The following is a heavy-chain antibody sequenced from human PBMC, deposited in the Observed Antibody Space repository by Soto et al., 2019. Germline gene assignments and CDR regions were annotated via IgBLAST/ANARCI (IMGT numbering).Heavy chain of an antibody. CDR3: ARTYYYDSSGYINYYGMDV. CDR2: INPNSGGT. CDR1: GYTFTGYY. D-gene: IGHD3-22*01. V-gene: IGHV1-2*02. Sequence: ASVKVSCKASGYTFTGYYMHWVRQAPGQGLEWMGWINPNSGGTNYAQKFQGRVTMTRDTSISTAYMELSRLRSDDTAVYYCARTYYYDSSGYINYYGMDVWGQGTTVTVSS. J-gene: IGHJ6*02.